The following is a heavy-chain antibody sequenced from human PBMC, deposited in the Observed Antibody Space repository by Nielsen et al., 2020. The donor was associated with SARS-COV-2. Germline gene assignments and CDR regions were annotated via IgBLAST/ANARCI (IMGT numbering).Heavy chain of an antibody. D-gene: IGHD5-18*01. CDR2: ISSSSSYI. CDR1: GFSLSTYS. J-gene: IGHJ4*02. V-gene: IGHV3-21*04. Sequence: GGSLRLSCAASGFSLSTYSMNWVRQAPGKGLEWVSSISSSSSYIYYADSVKGRFTTSRDNAKNSLYLQMNSLRAEDTAVYYCASGLWLLYYWGQGTLVTVSS. CDR3: ASGLWLLYY.